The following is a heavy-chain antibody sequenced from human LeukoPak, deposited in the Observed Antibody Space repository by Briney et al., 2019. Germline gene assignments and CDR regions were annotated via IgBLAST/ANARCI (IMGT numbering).Heavy chain of an antibody. CDR3: ARDRGGNYLTFGY. Sequence: SVKVSCKASGGTFSSYAISWVRQAPGQGLEWMGRIIPILGIANYAQKFQGRVTITADKSTSTAYMELSSLRSEDTAVYYCARDRGGNYLTFGYWGQGTLVTVSS. CDR2: IIPILGIA. D-gene: IGHD1-7*01. J-gene: IGHJ4*02. V-gene: IGHV1-69*04. CDR1: GGTFSSYA.